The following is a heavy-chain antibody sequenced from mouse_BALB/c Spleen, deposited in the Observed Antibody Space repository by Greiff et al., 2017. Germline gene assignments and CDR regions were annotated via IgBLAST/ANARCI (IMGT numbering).Heavy chain of an antibody. D-gene: IGHD2-3*01. CDR2: ISYSGST. CDR3: ARDGYSWFAY. V-gene: IGHV3-2*02. Sequence: EVHLVESGPGLVKPSQSLSLTCTVTGYSITSDYAWNWIRQFPGNKLEWMGYISYSGSTSYNPSLKSRISITRDTSKNQFFLQLNSVTTEDTATYYCARDGYSWFAYWGQGTLVTVSA. J-gene: IGHJ3*01. CDR1: GYSITSDYA.